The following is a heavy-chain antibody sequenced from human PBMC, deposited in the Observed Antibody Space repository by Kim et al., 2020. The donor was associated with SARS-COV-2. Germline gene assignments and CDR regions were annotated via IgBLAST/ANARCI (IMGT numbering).Heavy chain of an antibody. CDR3: ARCPGKYYDILTGYYPSYFDN. D-gene: IGHD3-9*01. CDR2: IYYSGST. Sequence: SETLSLTCTVSGGSISSGGYYWIWIRQHPGKGLEWIGYIYYSGSTYYNPSLKSRVTISVDTSKNQFSLKLSAVTAEDTAVYYCARCPGKYYDILTGYYPSYFDNWGQETLVTVSS. V-gene: IGHV4-31*03. CDR1: GGSISSGGYY. J-gene: IGHJ4*02.